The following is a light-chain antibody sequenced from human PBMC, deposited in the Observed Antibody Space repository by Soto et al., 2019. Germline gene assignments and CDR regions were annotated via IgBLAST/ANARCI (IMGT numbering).Light chain of an antibody. J-gene: IGKJ4*01. CDR3: QQGYSTPLT. V-gene: IGKV1-39*01. CDR1: PSISIY. Sequence: DIQMTQSPSSLSASVGDRVTITCRASPSISIYLNWYQQKPGKAPKLLIYAASSLQSGVASRFSGSGSGTDFTLTISSLHPEDCATYFCQQGYSTPLTFGVWTKVEIK. CDR2: AAS.